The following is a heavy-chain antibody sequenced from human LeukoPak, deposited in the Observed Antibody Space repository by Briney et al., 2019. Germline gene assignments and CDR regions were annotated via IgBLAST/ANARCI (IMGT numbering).Heavy chain of an antibody. CDR1: GFTFSSYS. Sequence: GGSLRLSCAASGFTFSSYSMNWVRQAPGKGLEWVSYISSSSSTIYYADSVKGRFTISRDNSKNTLYLQMNSLRAEDTAVYYCAKDPTDYYDSSGYLLGFDPWDQGTLVTVSS. J-gene: IGHJ5*02. CDR3: AKDPTDYYDSSGYLLGFDP. V-gene: IGHV3-48*01. CDR2: ISSSSSTI. D-gene: IGHD3-22*01.